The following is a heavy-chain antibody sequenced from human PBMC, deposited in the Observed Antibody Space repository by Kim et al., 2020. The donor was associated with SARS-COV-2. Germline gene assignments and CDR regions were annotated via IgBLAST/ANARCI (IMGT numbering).Heavy chain of an antibody. CDR1: GFAFSTYA. CDR3: ANMWAGYTITDPVH. Sequence: GGSLRLSCAASGFAFSTYAMSWVRQAPGKGLEWVSVISGFGDFTYYADSVKGRFTISRDNSKNTLYLQMNSLRAEDTAINICANMWAGYTITDPVHWGQGTLVTVSS. D-gene: IGHD5-18*01. J-gene: IGHJ4*02. V-gene: IGHV3-23*01. CDR2: ISGFGDFT.